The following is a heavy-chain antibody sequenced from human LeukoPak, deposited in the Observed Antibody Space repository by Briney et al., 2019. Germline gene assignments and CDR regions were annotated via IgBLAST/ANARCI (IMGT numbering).Heavy chain of an antibody. V-gene: IGHV4-39*01. D-gene: IGHD3-22*01. CDR3: EAEGSGYYYTGFQH. CDR2: IYYSGST. J-gene: IGHJ1*01. CDR1: GGSISSSSYY. Sequence: NASETLSLTCTVSGGSISSSSYYWGWIRQPPGKGLEWIGSIYYSGSTYYNPSLKSRVTISVDTPKNQFSLKLSSVTAADTAVYYCEAEGSGYYYTGFQHWGQGTLVTVSS.